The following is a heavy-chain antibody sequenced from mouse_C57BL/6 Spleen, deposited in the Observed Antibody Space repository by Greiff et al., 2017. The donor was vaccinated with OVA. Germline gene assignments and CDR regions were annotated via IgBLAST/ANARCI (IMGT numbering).Heavy chain of an antibody. Sequence: EVMLVESGGGLVKPGGSLKLSCAASGFTFSDYGMHWVRQAPEKGLEWVAYISSGSSTIYYADTVKGRFTITRDNAKNTLFLQMTSLRSEDTDMYYGAQGEAGDEAMDYWGQGTSVTVSS. D-gene: IGHD3-3*01. CDR3: AQGEAGDEAMDY. J-gene: IGHJ4*01. CDR2: ISSGSSTI. V-gene: IGHV5-17*01. CDR1: GFTFSDYG.